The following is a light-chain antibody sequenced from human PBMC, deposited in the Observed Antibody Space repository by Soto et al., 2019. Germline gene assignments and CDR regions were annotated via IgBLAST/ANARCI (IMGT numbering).Light chain of an antibody. CDR1: RHVYINA. CDR3: QQYGASPVT. V-gene: IGKV3-20*01. J-gene: IGKJ3*01. CDR2: GAS. Sequence: VVLTQSPATLSLSPGDRATLSCRASRHVYINALGWYQQKPGRTPTLLIYGASTRATDIPDRFSATGSGTDFSLTISGVEPEDSAVYYCQQYGASPVTFVPGTRLEI.